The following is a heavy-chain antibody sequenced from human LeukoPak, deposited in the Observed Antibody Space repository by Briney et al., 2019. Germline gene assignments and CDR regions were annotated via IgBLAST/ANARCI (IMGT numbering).Heavy chain of an antibody. V-gene: IGHV3-74*01. Sequence: GGSLRLSCAASGSTFSSYWMHWVRQAPGKGLVWVSRINSDGSGTNYADSVKGRFTISRDNAKNTLYLQMNSLRAESTAVYYCATSTLSRRGGSCYLDYWGQGTLVTVSS. D-gene: IGHD2-15*01. CDR1: GSTFSSYW. CDR3: ATSTLSRRGGSCYLDY. J-gene: IGHJ4*02. CDR2: INSDGSGT.